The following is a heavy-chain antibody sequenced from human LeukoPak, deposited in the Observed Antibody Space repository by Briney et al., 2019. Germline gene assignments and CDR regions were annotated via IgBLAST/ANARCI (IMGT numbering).Heavy chain of an antibody. CDR3: ARALVMDV. J-gene: IGHJ6*02. CDR2: INPSSGAT. Sequence: GASVKVSCKASGYTFTDYYIHWVRQAPGQGLECMGWINPSSGATNYAQNFQGRVTVTRDTSSSIAYMELSRLRSDDTAVYYCARALVMDVWGQGTTVTISS. CDR1: GYTFTDYY. V-gene: IGHV1-2*02. D-gene: IGHD6-6*01.